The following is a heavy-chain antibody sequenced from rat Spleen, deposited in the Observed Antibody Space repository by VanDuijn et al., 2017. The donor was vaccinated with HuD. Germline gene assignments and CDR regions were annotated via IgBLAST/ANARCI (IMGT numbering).Heavy chain of an antibody. CDR3: ARPPYDGTYYHYFDY. CDR2: INYEGSST. D-gene: IGHD1-12*02. V-gene: IGHV5-22*01. CDR1: GFNFDDYW. Sequence: EVKLVESGGGLVHPGRSLKLSCAVSGFNFDDYWMTWVRQAPKKGLEWVASINYEGSSTHYGDSVKGRFTISRDNAKSTLYLQMNSLRSEDTATYYCARPPYDGTYYHYFDYWGQGVMVTVSS. J-gene: IGHJ2*01.